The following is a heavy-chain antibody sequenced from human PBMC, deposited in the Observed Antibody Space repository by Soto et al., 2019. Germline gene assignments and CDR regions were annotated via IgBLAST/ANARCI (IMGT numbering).Heavy chain of an antibody. Sequence: ASETLSLTCTVSGGSISSYYWSWIRQPPGKGLEWIGYIYYSGSTNYNPSLKSRVTISVDTSKNQFSLKLSSVTAADTAVYYCARGSYGDYANAFDIWGQGTMVTVSS. CDR3: ARGSYGDYANAFDI. J-gene: IGHJ3*02. CDR1: GGSISSYY. D-gene: IGHD4-17*01. CDR2: IYYSGST. V-gene: IGHV4-59*01.